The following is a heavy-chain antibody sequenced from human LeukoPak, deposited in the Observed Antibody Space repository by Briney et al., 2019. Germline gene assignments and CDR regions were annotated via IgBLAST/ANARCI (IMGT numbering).Heavy chain of an antibody. CDR2: IYYSGST. Sequence: SETLSLTCTVSGGSISSYYWSWIRQPPGKGLEWIGYIYYSGSTNYNPSLKSRVTISGDTSKNQFSLKLSSVIAADTAVYYCARAVDTAMAQVDWFDPWGQGTLVTVSS. CDR3: ARAVDTAMAQVDWFDP. D-gene: IGHD5-18*01. CDR1: GGSISSYY. V-gene: IGHV4-59*01. J-gene: IGHJ5*02.